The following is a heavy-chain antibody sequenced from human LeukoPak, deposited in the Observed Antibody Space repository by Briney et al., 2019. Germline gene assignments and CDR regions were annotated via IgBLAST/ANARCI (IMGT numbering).Heavy chain of an antibody. CDR2: IYTSGSP. CDR3: ARDAQGYYFDY. CDR1: GGSISSGSYY. Sequence: SETLSLTCAVSGGSISSGSYYWSWIRQPAGKGLDWIGRIYTSGSPNYNPSLKTRVTISVDTSKNQFSLQLSSVTAADTAVYYCARDAQGYYFDYWGQGTLVTVSS. V-gene: IGHV4-61*02. J-gene: IGHJ4*02.